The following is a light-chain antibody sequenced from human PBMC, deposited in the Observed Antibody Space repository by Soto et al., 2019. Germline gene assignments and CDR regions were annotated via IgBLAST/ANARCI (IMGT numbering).Light chain of an antibody. V-gene: IGLV1-44*01. Sequence: QSVLTQPPSAAGTPGQRVNISCSGSSSNIGSTTVHWYQQLPGTAPKLVIYSNSQQPSGVPDRFSGSKSGTSAALAISGLQSEDEADYYCSGWDVSLNSPVLVGWTQLSVL. CDR2: SNS. J-gene: IGLJ2*01. CDR3: SGWDVSLNSPV. CDR1: SSNIGSTT.